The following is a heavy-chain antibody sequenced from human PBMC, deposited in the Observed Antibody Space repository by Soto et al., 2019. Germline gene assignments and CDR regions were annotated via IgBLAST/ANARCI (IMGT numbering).Heavy chain of an antibody. D-gene: IGHD4-17*01. J-gene: IGHJ5*02. CDR2: IYYSGST. Sequence: SLTCTVSGGSISSYYWSWIRQPPGKGLEWIGYIYYSGSTNYNPSLKSRVTISVDTSKNQFSLKLSSVTAADTAVYYCARAYGDYVSWFDPWGQGTLVTVSS. V-gene: IGHV4-59*01. CDR3: ARAYGDYVSWFDP. CDR1: GGSISSYY.